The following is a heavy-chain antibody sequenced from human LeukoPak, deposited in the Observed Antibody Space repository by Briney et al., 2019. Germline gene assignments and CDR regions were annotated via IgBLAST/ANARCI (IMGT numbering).Heavy chain of an antibody. CDR2: IGGAGDIT. V-gene: IGHV3-23*01. CDR3: ANHRWIDGFDI. D-gene: IGHD4-23*01. J-gene: IGHJ3*02. Sequence: PGGSLRLSCAASGFPFSINAMSWVRQAPGKGLEWVSVIGGAGDITYYAGLVRGRFTISRDNSKNTLYLQMNSLRAEDTAVYYCANHRWIDGFDIWGQGTMVTVSS. CDR1: GFPFSINA.